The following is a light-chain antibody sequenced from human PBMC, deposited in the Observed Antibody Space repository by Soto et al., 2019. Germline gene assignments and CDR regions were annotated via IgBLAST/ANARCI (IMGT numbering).Light chain of an antibody. J-gene: IGLJ1*01. Sequence: QSVLTQPRSVSGSPGQPVTISCTGTSSDVGAYNYVSWYQQHPAKAPNLMIYDVSKRPSGVPDRFSGSKSGNTASLTISGLQAEDEGDYYCCSYTNSAYVFGTGTKVTVL. CDR2: DVS. V-gene: IGLV2-11*01. CDR1: SSDVGAYNY. CDR3: CSYTNSAYV.